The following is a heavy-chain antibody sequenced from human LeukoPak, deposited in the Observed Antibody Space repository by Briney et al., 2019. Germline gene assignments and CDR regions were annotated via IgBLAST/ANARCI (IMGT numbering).Heavy chain of an antibody. CDR3: ARGRRVVGHHTRYFQH. CDR1: GVSFSGYY. J-gene: IGHJ1*01. V-gene: IGHV4-34*01. CDR2: INHSGST. Sequence: SETLSLTCTVYGVSFSGYYWSWLRQPPGKGLEWIGEINHSGSTNYNPSLKSRVTISVDTSKNQFSLKLSSVTAADTAVYYCARGRRVVGHHTRYFQHWGQGTLVTVSS. D-gene: IGHD1-26*01.